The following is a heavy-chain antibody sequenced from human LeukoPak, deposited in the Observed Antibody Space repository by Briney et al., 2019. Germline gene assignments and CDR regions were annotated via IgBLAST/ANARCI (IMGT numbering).Heavy chain of an antibody. CDR1: GFTFSDYS. CDR3: ARGGLYYFEY. V-gene: IGHV3-11*01. J-gene: IGHJ4*02. CDR2: ITSSGTTI. Sequence: PGGSLRLSCAAPGFTFSDYSMSWVRQAPGKGLEWVSYITSSGTTIYYADSVKGRFTISRDNAKNSLYLQMNSLRAEDTAMYYCARGGLYYFEYWGQGTLVTVSS. D-gene: IGHD6-25*01.